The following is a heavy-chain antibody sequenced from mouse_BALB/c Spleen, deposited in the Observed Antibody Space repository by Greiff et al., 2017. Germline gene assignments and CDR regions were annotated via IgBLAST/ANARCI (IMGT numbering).Heavy chain of an antibody. Sequence: QQSCKASGYTFTSYWMHWVKQRPGQGLEWIGEINPSNGRTNYNEKFKSKATLTVDKSSSTAYMQLSSLTSEDSAVYYCARGYYRYEYYFDYWGQGTTLTVSS. CDR2: INPSNGRT. D-gene: IGHD2-14*01. V-gene: IGHV1S81*02. CDR1: GYTFTSYW. J-gene: IGHJ2*01. CDR3: ARGYYRYEYYFDY.